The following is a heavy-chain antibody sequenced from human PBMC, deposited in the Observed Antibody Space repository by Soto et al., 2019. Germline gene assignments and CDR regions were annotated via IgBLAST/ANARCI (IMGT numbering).Heavy chain of an antibody. CDR3: AKDIGVSSTIVGEVRGAFDS. CDR2: LSWNSGNI. V-gene: IGHV3-9*01. D-gene: IGHD3-3*01. CDR1: GFKFDDYG. Sequence: EVQLVESGGGLAQPGRSLRLSCAASGFKFDDYGMHWVRQAPGKGLEWVSGLSWNSGNIGYGDSVKGRFTISRDNAKNSLYLQMNRLRPEDTALYYGAKDIGVSSTIVGEVRGAFDSGGQGTRVTVSS. J-gene: IGHJ3*02.